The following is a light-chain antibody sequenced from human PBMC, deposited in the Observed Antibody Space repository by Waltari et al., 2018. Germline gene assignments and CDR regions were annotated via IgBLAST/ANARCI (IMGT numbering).Light chain of an antibody. Sequence: SYELTQPPSVSVSPGQTARITCSGDTLSKQYAYWYQHRPGQAPVMLIYKDTERASGIPERFAGSSSGTTVPLTISGVQAEDEADYYCQSADTTGDYYVFGTGSRVSVL. CDR2: KDT. CDR3: QSADTTGDYYV. CDR1: TLSKQY. V-gene: IGLV3-25*02. J-gene: IGLJ1*01.